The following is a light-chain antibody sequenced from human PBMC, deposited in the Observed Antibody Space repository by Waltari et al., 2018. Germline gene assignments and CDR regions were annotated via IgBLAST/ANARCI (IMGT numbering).Light chain of an antibody. CDR1: SSDAGGYNY. Sequence: QSALTQPPSASGSPGQSVTISCTGTSSDAGGYNYVSWYQQHPAKAPKLMIYQVSKRPSGVPDRFSGSKSGNTASLTVSGLRAEDEADYYCSSYAGNNNVVFGGGTKLTVL. CDR3: SSYAGNNNVV. J-gene: IGLJ2*01. CDR2: QVS. V-gene: IGLV2-8*01.